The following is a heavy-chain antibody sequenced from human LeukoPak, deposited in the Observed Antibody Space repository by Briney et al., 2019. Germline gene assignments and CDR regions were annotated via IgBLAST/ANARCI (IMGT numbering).Heavy chain of an antibody. J-gene: IGHJ5*02. V-gene: IGHV4-4*09. D-gene: IGHD3-16*01. CDR2: IYTSGST. CDR1: GGSISSYY. Sequence: SETLSLTCTVSGGSISSYYWSWIRQPPGKGLEWIGYIYTSGSTNYNPSLKSRVTISVDTSKNQFSLELSSVTAADTAVYYCATFGGSAFDPWGQGTLVTVSS. CDR3: ATFGGSAFDP.